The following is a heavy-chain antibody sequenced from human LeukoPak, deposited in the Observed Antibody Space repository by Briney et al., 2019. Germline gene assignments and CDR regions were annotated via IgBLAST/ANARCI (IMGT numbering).Heavy chain of an antibody. CDR3: ARGHFDWLFPDY. D-gene: IGHD3-9*01. CDR1: GGTFSSYA. CDR2: IIPIFGTA. J-gene: IGHJ4*02. V-gene: IGHV1-69*05. Sequence: SERVSCKASGGTFSSYAISWVRQAPGQGLEWMGRIIPIFGTANYAQKFQGRVTITTDESTSTAYMELSSLRSEDTAVYYCARGHFDWLFPDYWGQGTLVTVSS.